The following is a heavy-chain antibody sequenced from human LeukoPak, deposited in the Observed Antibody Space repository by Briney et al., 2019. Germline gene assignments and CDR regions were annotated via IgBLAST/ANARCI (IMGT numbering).Heavy chain of an antibody. CDR3: ARVPGYSSSWSGFDL. D-gene: IGHD6-13*01. J-gene: IGHJ3*01. V-gene: IGHV3-48*04. Sequence: SGGSLRLSCAVSGFTFSSYSMNWVRQAPGKGLEWVSYISSSSSTIYYADSVKGRVTISRDNAKNSLYLQMNSLRAEDTGVYYCARVPGYSSSWSGFDLWGQGTMVTVSS. CDR1: GFTFSSYS. CDR2: ISSSSSTI.